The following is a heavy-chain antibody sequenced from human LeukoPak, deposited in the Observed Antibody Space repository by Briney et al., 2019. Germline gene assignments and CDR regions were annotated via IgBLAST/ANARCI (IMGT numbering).Heavy chain of an antibody. CDR2: VSAYDGNT. CDR3: ARDSSGWAFDI. CDR1: GYTFTNSG. J-gene: IGHJ3*02. V-gene: IGHV1-18*01. D-gene: IGHD6-19*01. Sequence: ASVKVSCKASGYTFTNSGISWVRQAPGQGLEWMGWVSAYDGNTNYAQKLQGRLTMTTDRSTSTAYMELRSLRSDDTAVYYCARDSSGWAFDIWGQGTMVTVSS.